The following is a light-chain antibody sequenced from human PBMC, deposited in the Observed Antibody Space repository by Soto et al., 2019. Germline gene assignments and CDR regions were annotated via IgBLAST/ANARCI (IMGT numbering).Light chain of an antibody. CDR3: QQYGSSPPNT. V-gene: IGKV3-20*01. CDR2: GAS. CDR1: QSVSSSD. Sequence: EIVLTQSPGTLSLSPGERATLSCSASQSVSSSDLAWYQQKPGQAPRLLIYGASSRATGIPDRFSGRGSGPDFTLTISRLEPEDFAVYYCQQYGSSPPNTFGQGTKLEIK. J-gene: IGKJ2*01.